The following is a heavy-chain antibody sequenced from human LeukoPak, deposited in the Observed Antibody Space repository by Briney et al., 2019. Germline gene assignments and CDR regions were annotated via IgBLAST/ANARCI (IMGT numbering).Heavy chain of an antibody. CDR1: GFTFSSYT. CDR2: ISSSSSYI. Sequence: GGSLRLSCAASGFTFSSYTMNWVRQAPGKGLEWVSSISSSSSYIYYADSVKGRFTISRDNAKNSLYLQMHSLGADDTAVYYCASEYSSSSYYYGMDVWGQGTTVTVSS. CDR3: ASEYSSSSYYYGMDV. V-gene: IGHV3-21*01. D-gene: IGHD6-13*01. J-gene: IGHJ6*02.